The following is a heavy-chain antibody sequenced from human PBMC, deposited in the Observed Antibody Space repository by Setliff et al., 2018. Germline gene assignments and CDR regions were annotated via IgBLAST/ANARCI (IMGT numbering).Heavy chain of an antibody. CDR3: ARDSRIRFAKEEGGAYYYGMDV. CDR1: NYTFINYG. D-gene: IGHD2-21*01. CDR2: ISGSSGDA. J-gene: IGHJ6*02. V-gene: IGHV1-18*01. Sequence: ASVKVSCKASNYTFINYGMSWVRQIPGHGLGWMGWISGSSGDASYAQKFQGRVIITLDTLTTTAYMELRSLRSDDTAVYYCARDSRIRFAKEEGGAYYYGMDVWGQGTTVTV.